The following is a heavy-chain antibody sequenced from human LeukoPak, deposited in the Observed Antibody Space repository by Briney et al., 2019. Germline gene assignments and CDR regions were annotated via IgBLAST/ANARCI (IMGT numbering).Heavy chain of an antibody. CDR3: ARIGHYYSYMDV. D-gene: IGHD3-10*01. J-gene: IGHJ6*03. Sequence: SETLSLTCTVSGGSISSYYWSWIRQPPGKGLEWIGSIYTSGSTNYNPSLKSRVTISVDTSKNQFSLKLSSVTAADTAVYYCARIGHYYSYMDVWGQGTMVTV. CDR1: GGSISSYY. CDR2: IYTSGST. V-gene: IGHV4-4*09.